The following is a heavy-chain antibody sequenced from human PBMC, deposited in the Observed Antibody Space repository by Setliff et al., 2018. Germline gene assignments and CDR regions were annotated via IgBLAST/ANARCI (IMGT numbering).Heavy chain of an antibody. Sequence: ASVKVSCKASGYTFTSYAMHWVRQAPGQRLEWMGWINAGNGNTKYSQKFQGRVTITRDTSASTAYMELSSLRSEDTAMYYCARSPPTSTYYDFWSGYSYYFDYWGQGTLVTVSS. D-gene: IGHD3-3*01. CDR1: GYTFTSYA. V-gene: IGHV1-3*01. J-gene: IGHJ4*02. CDR3: ARSPPTSTYYDFWSGYSYYFDY. CDR2: INAGNGNT.